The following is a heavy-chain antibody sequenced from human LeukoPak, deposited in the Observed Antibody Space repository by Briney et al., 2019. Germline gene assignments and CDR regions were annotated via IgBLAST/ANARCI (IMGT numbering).Heavy chain of an antibody. CDR3: AREGGDY. V-gene: IGHV3-74*01. CDR2: IRYDGIVT. J-gene: IGHJ4*02. CDR1: EFPFSNYW. D-gene: IGHD3-16*01. Sequence: PGGSLRLSCVASEFPFSNYWIHWVRQLPGKGLVWVSRIRYDGIVTNYADSVEGRFTISRDNAKNSLYLQMNSLRAEDTAVYYCAREGGDYWGQGTLVTVSS.